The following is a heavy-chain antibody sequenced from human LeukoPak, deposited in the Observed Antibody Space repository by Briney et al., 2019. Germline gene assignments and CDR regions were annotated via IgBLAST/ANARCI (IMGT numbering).Heavy chain of an antibody. CDR3: ARGGSSWYAGSIHFDY. CDR1: GXTFSGYE. J-gene: IGHJ4*02. V-gene: IGHV3-48*03. D-gene: IGHD6-13*01. CDR2: ISTSGSTI. Sequence: GGSLRLSCAASGXTFSGYEMNWVRQAPGKGLEWVSFISTSGSTIYYADSVKGRFTISRDNAKNSLYLQMNSLRAEDTAVYYCARGGSSWYAGSIHFDYWGQGTLVTVSS.